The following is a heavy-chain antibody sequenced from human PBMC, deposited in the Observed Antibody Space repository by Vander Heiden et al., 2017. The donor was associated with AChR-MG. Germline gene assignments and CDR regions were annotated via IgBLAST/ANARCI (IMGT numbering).Heavy chain of an antibody. CDR2: IYHSGST. J-gene: IGHJ4*02. CDR3: ARYYGAQEGNFDY. Sequence: QVQLQESGPGLVKPSETLSLTCAVSGYSISSGYYWVWVGKPPGKGLEWIGSIYHSGSTYYNPSLKSRVTISVDTSKNQFSLKLSSVTAADTAVYYCARYYGAQEGNFDYWGQGTLVTVSS. CDR1: GYSISSGYY. D-gene: IGHD4-17*01. V-gene: IGHV4-38-2*01.